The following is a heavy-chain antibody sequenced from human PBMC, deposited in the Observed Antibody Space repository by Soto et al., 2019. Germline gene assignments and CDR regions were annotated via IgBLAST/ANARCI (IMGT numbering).Heavy chain of an antibody. CDR1: GFNIRDHY. V-gene: IGHV3-72*01. CDR3: VREGFFTLDF. CDR2: TRNKGESYTT. Sequence: EVQLVESGGGLVQPGGSLRLSCAASGFNIRDHYMDWVRQAPGKGLEWVGLTRNKGESYTTEHAAPVKGRFVISRDDSKNSVYLQMNSLKTEDTAVYYCVREGFFTLDFWGQGTLVTVSS. J-gene: IGHJ4*02.